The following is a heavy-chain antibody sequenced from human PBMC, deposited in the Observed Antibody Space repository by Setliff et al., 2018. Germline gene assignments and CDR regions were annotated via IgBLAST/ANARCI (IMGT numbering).Heavy chain of an antibody. V-gene: IGHV4-30-4*08. CDR2: IYFSGST. D-gene: IGHD6-19*01. CDR1: GCSIDSGDYY. J-gene: IGHJ5*02. CDR3: AREVAGTYHYFDP. Sequence: SQRMSLTCTVSGCSIDSGDYYWNWIRQPPGKGLEWIGYIYFSGSTYYNPSLKSRVTLSLDTSKNQFSLKLNSVTAADTALYLCAREVAGTYHYFDPWGQGTLVTVSS.